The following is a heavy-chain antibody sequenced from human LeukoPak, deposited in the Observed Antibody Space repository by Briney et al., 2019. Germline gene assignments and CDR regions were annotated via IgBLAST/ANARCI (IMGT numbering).Heavy chain of an antibody. V-gene: IGHV4-59*08. CDR2: IYHSGST. CDR1: GGSISSYY. Sequence: SETLSLTCTVSGGSISSYYWSWIRQPPGKGLEWIGYIYHSGSTNYNPSLKSRVTISVDTSKNQFSLKLSSVTAADTAVYYCARLRQDYYDSSGYYYYYYYGMDVWGQGTTVTVSS. CDR3: ARLRQDYYDSSGYYYYYYYGMDV. J-gene: IGHJ6*02. D-gene: IGHD3-22*01.